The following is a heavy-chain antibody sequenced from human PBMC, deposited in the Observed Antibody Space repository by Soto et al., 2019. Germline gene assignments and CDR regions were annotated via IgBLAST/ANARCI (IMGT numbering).Heavy chain of an antibody. J-gene: IGHJ3*02. CDR2: TIPAFNAP. CDR1: GGTLSDHG. Sequence: QVQLEQSGAEVKKPGSSVKVSCKASGGTLSDHGVAWLRQAPGQGLEWMGGTIPAFNAPKYAPKFQGRVMIEADKSTVVAYMELSSLRSEDTALYFRVSGVFDSGNHYPGPSAFDIWGQGTMVIVSS. CDR3: VSGVFDSGNHYPGPSAFDI. D-gene: IGHD2-21*01. V-gene: IGHV1-69*06.